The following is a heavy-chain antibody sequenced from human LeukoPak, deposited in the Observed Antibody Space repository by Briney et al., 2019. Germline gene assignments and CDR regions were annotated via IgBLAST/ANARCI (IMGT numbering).Heavy chain of an antibody. V-gene: IGHV3-30*03. Sequence: GGSLRLSCAASRFSFSNSWMHWVRQGPGKGLEWVAVISYSGQQKYYGDSVKGRFTVSRDNPKNTLYLQMNNLRDDDTAVYYCARVFLERLTSGYFDNWGQGTLVTVSP. D-gene: IGHD3-3*01. CDR1: RFSFSNSW. CDR3: ARVFLERLTSGYFDN. CDR2: ISYSGQQK. J-gene: IGHJ4*02.